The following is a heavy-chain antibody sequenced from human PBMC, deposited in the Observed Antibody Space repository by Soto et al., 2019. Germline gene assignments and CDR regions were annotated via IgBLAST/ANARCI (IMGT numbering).Heavy chain of an antibody. V-gene: IGHV3-21*01. Sequence: SLRLSCAASGFTFSSYSMNWVRQAPGKGLEWVSSISSSSSYIYYADSVKGRFTISRDNAKNSLYLQMNSLRAEDTAVYYCARDSGITIFGVVTNDAFDIWGQGTMVTVSS. CDR1: GFTFSSYS. D-gene: IGHD3-3*01. CDR2: ISSSSSYI. CDR3: ARDSGITIFGVVTNDAFDI. J-gene: IGHJ3*02.